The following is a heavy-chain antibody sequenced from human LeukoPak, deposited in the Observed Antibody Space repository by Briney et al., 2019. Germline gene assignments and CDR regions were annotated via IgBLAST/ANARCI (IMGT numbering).Heavy chain of an antibody. CDR1: GGSISSYY. Sequence: SETLSLTCTVSGGSISSYYWSWIRQPPGKGLEWIGYIYYSGSTNYNPSLKSRVTISVDTSKNQFSLKLSSVTAADTAVYYCARATERGGYRNVLLWFGESTPFDYWGQGTLVTVSS. D-gene: IGHD3-10*01. CDR3: ARATERGGYRNVLLWFGESTPFDY. V-gene: IGHV4-59*01. J-gene: IGHJ4*02. CDR2: IYYSGST.